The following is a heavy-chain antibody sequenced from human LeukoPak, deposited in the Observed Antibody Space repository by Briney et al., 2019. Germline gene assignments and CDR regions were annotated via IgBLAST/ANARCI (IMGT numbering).Heavy chain of an antibody. J-gene: IGHJ4*02. D-gene: IGHD2-2*01. CDR2: INPNSGGT. Sequence: ASVKVSCTASGYTFTGYYMHWVRQAPGQGLEWMGWINPNSGGTNYAQKFQGRVTTTRDTSISTAYMELSRLRSDDTAVYYCARVVSRGARCFDYWGQGTLVTVSS. V-gene: IGHV1-2*02. CDR3: ARVVSRGARCFDY. CDR1: GYTFTGYY.